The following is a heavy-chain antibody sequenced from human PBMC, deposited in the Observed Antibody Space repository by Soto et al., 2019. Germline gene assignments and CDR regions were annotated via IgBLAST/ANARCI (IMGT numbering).Heavy chain of an antibody. Sequence: GGSLRLSCAASGFTFSSYAMSWVRQAPGKGLEWVSAISGSGGSTYCADSVKGRFTISRDNSTSTAYMELRSLRSDDTAVYYCARDQRYYYDSSGYPYYFDYWGQGTLVTVSS. J-gene: IGHJ4*02. CDR1: GFTFSSYA. D-gene: IGHD3-22*01. CDR2: ISGSGGST. V-gene: IGHV3-23*01. CDR3: ARDQRYYYDSSGYPYYFDY.